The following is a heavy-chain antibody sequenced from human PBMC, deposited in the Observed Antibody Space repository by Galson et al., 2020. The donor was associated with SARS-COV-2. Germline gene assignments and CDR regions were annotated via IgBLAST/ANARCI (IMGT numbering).Heavy chain of an antibody. CDR3: ARDQSGYSSSWYNDAFDI. CDR2: ISSSSSHI. J-gene: IGHJ3*02. V-gene: IGHV3-21*01. D-gene: IGHD6-13*01. CDR1: GFTFSSYS. Sequence: GGSLRLSCAASGFTFSSYSMNWVRQAPGKGLEWVSSISSSSSHIYYADSVKGRFTISRDNAKNSLYLQMNSLRAEDTAVYYCARDQSGYSSSWYNDAFDIWGQGTMVTVSS.